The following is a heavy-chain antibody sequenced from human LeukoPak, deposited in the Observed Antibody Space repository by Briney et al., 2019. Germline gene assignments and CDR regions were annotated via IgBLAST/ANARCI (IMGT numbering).Heavy chain of an antibody. CDR2: ISGSGGNT. D-gene: IGHD3-10*01. CDR3: AKDHGRDYYGSGRYDY. J-gene: IGHJ4*02. Sequence: GGSLRLSCAASGFTFSSYAMSWVRQAPGKGLEWVSAISGSGGNTYYADSVKGRFTISRDNSKNTLYLQMNSLRAEDTAVYYCAKDHGRDYYGSGRYDYWGQGTLVTVSS. CDR1: GFTFSSYA. V-gene: IGHV3-23*01.